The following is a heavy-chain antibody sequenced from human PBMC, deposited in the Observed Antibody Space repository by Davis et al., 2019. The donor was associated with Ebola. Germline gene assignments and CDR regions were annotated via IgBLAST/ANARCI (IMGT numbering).Heavy chain of an antibody. CDR3: ARVGIYGDAFDI. V-gene: IGHV4-34*01. D-gene: IGHD5-12*01. J-gene: IGHJ3*02. CDR2: INHSGST. Sequence: GSLRLSCAVYGGSFSGYYWSWIRQPPGKGLEWIGEINHSGSTNYNPSLKSRVTISVDTSKNQFSLKLSSVTAADTAVYYCARVGIYGDAFDIWGQGTMVTVSS. CDR1: GGSFSGYY.